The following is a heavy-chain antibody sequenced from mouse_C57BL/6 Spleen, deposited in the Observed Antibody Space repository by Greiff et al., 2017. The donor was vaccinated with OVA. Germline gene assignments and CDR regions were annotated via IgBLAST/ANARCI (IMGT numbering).Heavy chain of an antibody. CDR3: ARYGSTDFDY. Sequence: VQRVESGAELARPGASVKMSCKASGYTFTSYTMHWVKQRPGQGLEWIGYINPSSGYTKYNQKFKDKATLTADKSSSTAYMQLSSLTSEDSAVYYCARYGSTDFDYWGQGTTLTVSS. CDR1: GYTFTSYT. D-gene: IGHD1-1*01. J-gene: IGHJ2*01. CDR2: INPSSGYT. V-gene: IGHV1-4*01.